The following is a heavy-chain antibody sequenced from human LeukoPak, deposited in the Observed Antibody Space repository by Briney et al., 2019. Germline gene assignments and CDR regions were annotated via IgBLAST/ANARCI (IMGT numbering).Heavy chain of an antibody. CDR2: IKQDGSEK. J-gene: IGHJ4*02. CDR1: GFTFSSYW. Sequence: PGGSLRLSCVASGFTFSSYWMSWVRQAPGKGLEWVANIKQDGSEKYYVDSEKGRFTISRDNAKNSLYLQMNSLRAEDTAVYYCARESSSSSPYYWGQATLVTVSS. D-gene: IGHD2-2*01. CDR3: ARESSSSSPYY. V-gene: IGHV3-7*04.